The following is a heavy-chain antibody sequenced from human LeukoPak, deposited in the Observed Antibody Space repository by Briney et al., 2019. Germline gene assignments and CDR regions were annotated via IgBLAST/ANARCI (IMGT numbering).Heavy chain of an antibody. CDR1: GFTFSYYE. CDR2: ISSSGSTI. V-gene: IGHV3-48*03. J-gene: IGHJ5*02. Sequence: PGGSLRLSCAASGFTFSYYEMNWVRQAPGKGLEWVSYISSSGSTIFYADSVKGRFTISRDNAKNSLHLQMNGLRAEDTAVYYCAREGYSYDSAGPHWFDPWGQGTLVTVSS. CDR3: AREGYSYDSAGPHWFDP. D-gene: IGHD3-10*01.